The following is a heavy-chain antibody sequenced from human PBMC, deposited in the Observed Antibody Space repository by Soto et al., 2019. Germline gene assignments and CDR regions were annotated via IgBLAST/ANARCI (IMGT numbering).Heavy chain of an antibody. V-gene: IGHV6-1*01. CDR1: GDSVSSNSAA. CDR2: TYYRSKWYN. D-gene: IGHD5-12*01. Sequence: PSQTLSLTCAISGDSVSSNSAAWNWIRQSPSRGLEWLGRTYYRSKWYNDYAVSVKSRITINPDTSKNQFSLQLNSVIAADTAVYFCARVYSSYNYGWFDPWGQGALVTVSS. CDR3: ARVYSSYNYGWFDP. J-gene: IGHJ5*02.